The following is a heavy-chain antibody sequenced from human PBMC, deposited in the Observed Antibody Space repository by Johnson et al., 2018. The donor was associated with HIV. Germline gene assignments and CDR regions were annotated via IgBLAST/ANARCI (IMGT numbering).Heavy chain of an antibody. CDR3: ARVGRGGGVVVPAPYDAFDI. Sequence: VQLVESGGGVVQPGRSLRLSCAASGFTFSTYAMHWVRQAPGKGLEWVAVISYDGNNEYYADSVKGRFTISRDNSNNSLYLQMNSMRAEDTAVYYCARVGRGGGVVVPAPYDAFDIWGQGTMVTVSS. CDR2: ISYDGNNE. CDR1: GFTFSTYA. J-gene: IGHJ3*02. V-gene: IGHV3-30*04. D-gene: IGHD2-2*01.